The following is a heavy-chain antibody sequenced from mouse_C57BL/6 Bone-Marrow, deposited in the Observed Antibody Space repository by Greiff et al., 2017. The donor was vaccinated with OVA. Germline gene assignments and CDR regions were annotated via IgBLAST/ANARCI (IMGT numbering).Heavy chain of an antibody. D-gene: IGHD2-12*01. V-gene: IGHV7-1*01. CDR2: SRNKANDYTT. Sequence: EVKLVESGGGLVQSGRSLRLSCATSGFTFSDFYMEWVRQAPGKGLEWIAASRNKANDYTTEYSASVKGRFIVSRDTSQSILYLQMNALRAEDTAIYYCARGATGLRYFDVWGTGTTVTVAS. CDR3: ARGATGLRYFDV. CDR1: GFTFSDFY. J-gene: IGHJ1*03.